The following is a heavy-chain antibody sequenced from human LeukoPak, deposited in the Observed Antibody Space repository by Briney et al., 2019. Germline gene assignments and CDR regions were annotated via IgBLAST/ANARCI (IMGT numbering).Heavy chain of an antibody. V-gene: IGHV4-4*07. CDR1: GGSISSYY. J-gene: IGHJ6*03. CDR3: ARENGDFCYYYYYMDV. CDR2: IYTSGST. Sequence: SETLSLTCTVSGGSISSYYWSWIRQPAGKGLEWIGRIYTSGSTNYNPSLNSRVTMSVDTSKNQFSLKLSSVTAADTAVYYCARENGDFCYYYYYMDVWGKGTTVTVSS. D-gene: IGHD4-17*01.